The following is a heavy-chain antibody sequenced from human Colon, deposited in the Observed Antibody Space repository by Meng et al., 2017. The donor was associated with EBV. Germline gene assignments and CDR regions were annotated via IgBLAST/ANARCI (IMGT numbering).Heavy chain of an antibody. CDR2: IIHGGSP. Sequence: QVQLQQWGAGLLKPSEPLSLTCAVKGGAFSGAYWNWIRQPPGKGLEWIGEIIHGGSPSYNPPLKSRVTISIDTSKNQLSLMLSSVTAADTAVYYCARRPTGIDYWGQGTLVTVSS. J-gene: IGHJ4*02. CDR3: ARRPTGIDY. CDR1: GGAFSGAY. V-gene: IGHV4-34*12. D-gene: IGHD2-8*02.